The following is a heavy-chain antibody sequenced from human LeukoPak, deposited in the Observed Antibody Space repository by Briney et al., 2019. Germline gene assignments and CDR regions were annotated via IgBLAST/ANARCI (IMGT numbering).Heavy chain of an antibody. CDR3: AKDLRGYGLGVDY. D-gene: IGHD5-18*01. CDR1: GFTFSSYG. V-gene: IGHV3-33*06. CDR2: IWYDGSNK. J-gene: IGHJ4*02. Sequence: PGGSLRLSCAASGFTFSSYGMHWVRQAPGKGLEWVAVIWYDGSNKYYADSVKGRFTISRDNSKNTLYLQMNSLRAEDTAVYYCAKDLRGYGLGVDYWGQGTLVTVSS.